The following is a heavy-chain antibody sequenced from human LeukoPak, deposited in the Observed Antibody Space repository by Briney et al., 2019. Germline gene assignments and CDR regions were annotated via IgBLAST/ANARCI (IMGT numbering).Heavy chain of an antibody. Sequence: SETLSLTCTVSRGSISSGDYYWSWIRQSPGKGLEWIGYIYYSGSTYYNPSLKSRVTISVDTSKNQFSLKLTTVTAADTAAYYCARGSHSGGYSVSFAFDIWGQGTMVTVFS. D-gene: IGHD1-26*01. CDR2: IYYSGST. CDR3: ARGSHSGGYSVSFAFDI. J-gene: IGHJ3*02. CDR1: RGSISSGDYY. V-gene: IGHV4-30-4*08.